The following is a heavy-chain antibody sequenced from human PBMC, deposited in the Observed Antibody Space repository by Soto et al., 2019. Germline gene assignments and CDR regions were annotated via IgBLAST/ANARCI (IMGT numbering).Heavy chain of an antibody. Sequence: SETLSLTCTVSGGSISSYYWSWIRQPPGKGLEWIGYIYYSGSTNYNPSLKSRVTISVDTSKNQFSLKLSSVTAADTAVYYCARDHWSGSIDYWGQGTLVTVSS. V-gene: IGHV4-59*01. CDR1: GGSISSYY. J-gene: IGHJ4*02. D-gene: IGHD3-3*01. CDR3: ARDHWSGSIDY. CDR2: IYYSGST.